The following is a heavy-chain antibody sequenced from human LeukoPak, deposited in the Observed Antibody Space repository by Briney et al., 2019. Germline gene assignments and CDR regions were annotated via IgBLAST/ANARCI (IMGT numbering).Heavy chain of an antibody. V-gene: IGHV4-61*05. CDR1: GGSHSSRGYS. Sequence: SETLSLTCTVSGGSHSSRGYSWHWSPPPPGKTLEWIGYIHNGGSTNHGPSLRSRVTMSVDTSKNQLSLQLFSVTAADTAVYYCARLLSRSYFDAVYFQDWGQGTLVTVSS. CDR2: IHNGGST. D-gene: IGHD1-26*01. CDR3: ARLLSRSYFDAVYFQD. J-gene: IGHJ1*01.